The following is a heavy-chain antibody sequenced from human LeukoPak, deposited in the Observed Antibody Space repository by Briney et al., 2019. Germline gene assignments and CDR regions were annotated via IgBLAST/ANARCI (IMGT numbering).Heavy chain of an antibody. CDR1: GFSFSAYT. CDR2: IRSDGSST. V-gene: IGHV3-64*01. D-gene: IGHD6-19*01. Sequence: PGGSLRLSRVASGFSFSAYTMHWVRQAPGKGLEYVSAIRSDGSSTFYPSSVRGRFTISRDNSKSTLYLQMGSLRAEDTAVYYCTRRYGGHSGWAGYHDSWGQGTLVTVSS. CDR3: TRRYGGHSGWAGYHDS. J-gene: IGHJ4*02.